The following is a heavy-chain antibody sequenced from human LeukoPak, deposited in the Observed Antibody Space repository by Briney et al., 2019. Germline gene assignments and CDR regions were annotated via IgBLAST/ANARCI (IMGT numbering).Heavy chain of an antibody. CDR2: IYYSGST. D-gene: IGHD3-10*01. V-gene: IGHV4-59*08. CDR3: ARFKYYYGSGSYGYFDY. CDR1: GGSISSYY. J-gene: IGHJ4*02. Sequence: SETLSLTCTVSGGSISSYYWSWIRQPPGKGLEWIGYIYYSGSTNYNPSLKRRVTISVDTSKNQFSLKLSSVTAADTAVYYCARFKYYYGSGSYGYFDYWGQGTLVTVSS.